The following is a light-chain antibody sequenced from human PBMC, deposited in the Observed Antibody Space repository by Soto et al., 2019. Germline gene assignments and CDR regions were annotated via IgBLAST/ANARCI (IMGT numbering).Light chain of an antibody. V-gene: IGKV1-9*01. CDR2: AAS. CDR3: QQLNRYPIT. CDR1: QGISSY. J-gene: IGKJ5*01. Sequence: DIQMTQSPSSLSASLGDRGTIXXRASQGISSYLAGYQQKPGKAPKIXRDAASTLQSLVPSMFSGSGSGTDFTLTSSSLQPEDFATYYCQQLNRYPITFGQGTRLEIK.